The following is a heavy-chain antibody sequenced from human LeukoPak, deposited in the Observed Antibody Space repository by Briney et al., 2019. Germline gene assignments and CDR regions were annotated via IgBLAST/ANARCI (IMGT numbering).Heavy chain of an antibody. CDR3: ARPGSGWSYFDY. CDR1: GYTFTGYY. J-gene: IGHJ4*02. D-gene: IGHD6-19*01. CDR2: INPNSGGT. V-gene: IGHV1-2*02. Sequence: GASVKVSCKASGYTFTGYYMHWVRQAPGQGLEWMGWINPNSGGTNYAQKFQGRVTMTRDTSISTAYMELSSLRSEDTAVYYCARPGSGWSYFDYWGQGTLVTVSS.